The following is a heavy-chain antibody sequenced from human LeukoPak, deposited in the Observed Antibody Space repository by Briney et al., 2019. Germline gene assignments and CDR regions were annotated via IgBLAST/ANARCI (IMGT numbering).Heavy chain of an antibody. Sequence: GGSLRLSCAASGFTFDEYGMSWVRQAPGKGLEWVSGINWNGGSTGYADSVKGRFTISRDNAKNSLYLHMNSLRADDTAVYFCARVPPYDFDFYYSYMDVWGKGTTVTVS. CDR1: GFTFDEYG. D-gene: IGHD3-3*01. CDR2: INWNGGST. J-gene: IGHJ6*03. CDR3: ARVPPYDFDFYYSYMDV. V-gene: IGHV3-20*04.